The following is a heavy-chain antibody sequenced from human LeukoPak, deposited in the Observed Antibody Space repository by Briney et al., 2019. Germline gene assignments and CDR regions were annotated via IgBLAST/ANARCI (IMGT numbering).Heavy chain of an antibody. CDR1: GYSFATYW. Sequence: ESLKISCKGSGYSFATYWIGWVRQMPGKGLERMGVIYLGDSETTYSPSFQGQVTISADKSKSTAYLQWSSLKASDTATYYCARQSSGSHYYYGMDVWGKGTKVAVSS. V-gene: IGHV5-51*01. CDR2: IYLGDSET. J-gene: IGHJ6*04. CDR3: ARQSSGSHYYYGMDV. D-gene: IGHD3-10*01.